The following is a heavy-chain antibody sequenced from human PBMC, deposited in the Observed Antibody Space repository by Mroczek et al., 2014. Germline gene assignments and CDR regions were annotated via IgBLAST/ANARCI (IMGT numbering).Heavy chain of an antibody. CDR2: IYYSGST. J-gene: IGHJ5*02. CDR3: AGVPAARPNWFDP. V-gene: IGHV4-39*01. D-gene: IGHD2-2*02. CDR1: GGSISSSSYY. Sequence: QVQLQESGPGLVKPSETLSLTCTVSGGSISSSSYYWGWIRQPPGKGLEWIGSIYYSGSTYYNPSLKSRVTISVDTSKNQFSLKLSSVTAADTAVYYCAGVPAARPNWFDPWGQGTLVTVSS.